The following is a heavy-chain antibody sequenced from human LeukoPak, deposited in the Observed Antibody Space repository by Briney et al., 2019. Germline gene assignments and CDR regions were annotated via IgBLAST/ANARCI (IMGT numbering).Heavy chain of an antibody. CDR1: GDSISSGDYY. Sequence: SQTLSLTCTVSGDSISSGDYYWSWIRQPPGKGLEWIGYIYYSGSTYYNPSLKSRVTISVDTSKNQFSLKLSSVTAADTAVYYCARASLGYYGSGSMYGMDVWGQGTTVTVSS. CDR3: ARASLGYYGSGSMYGMDV. J-gene: IGHJ6*02. V-gene: IGHV4-30-4*01. D-gene: IGHD3-10*01. CDR2: IYYSGST.